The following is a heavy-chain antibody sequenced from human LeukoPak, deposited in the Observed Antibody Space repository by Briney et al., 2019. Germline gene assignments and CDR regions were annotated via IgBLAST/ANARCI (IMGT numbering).Heavy chain of an antibody. D-gene: IGHD3-10*01. CDR3: ARLYGSGSYQFDY. Sequence: PSETLSLTCTVSGGSISSSSHHWGWIRQPPGKGLEWIGSIYYTGTTDYKPSLRGRVTISVDTSKNQFSLKLSSVTAADTAVYYCARLYGSGSYQFDYWGQGTLVTVSS. CDR2: IYYTGTT. J-gene: IGHJ4*02. CDR1: GGSISSSSHH. V-gene: IGHV4-39*01.